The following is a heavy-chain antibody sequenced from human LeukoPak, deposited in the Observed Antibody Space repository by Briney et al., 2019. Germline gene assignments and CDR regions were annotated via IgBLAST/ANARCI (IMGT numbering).Heavy chain of an antibody. Sequence: GGSLRLSCAASGFTFSDYYMSWIRQAPGKGLEWVSYISSSGSTIYYADSVKGRFTISRDNAKNSLYLQMNSLRAEDTAVYYCARDFHRRYYDSSGYNAFDIWGQGTMVTVSS. J-gene: IGHJ3*02. V-gene: IGHV3-11*04. CDR1: GFTFSDYY. CDR2: ISSSGSTI. D-gene: IGHD3-22*01. CDR3: ARDFHRRYYDSSGYNAFDI.